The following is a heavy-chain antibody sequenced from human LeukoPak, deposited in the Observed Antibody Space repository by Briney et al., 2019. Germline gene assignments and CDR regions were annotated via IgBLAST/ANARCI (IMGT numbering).Heavy chain of an antibody. CDR2: MNPNSGDT. D-gene: IGHD1-26*01. CDR1: GYTFTNYD. V-gene: IGHV1-8*01. CDR3: ARTGMGGNVWIDS. Sequence: GPSVKVSCKASGYTFTNYDINWVRQATGQGLEWMGWMNPNSGDTGYAQKFQGRVTMTRDTSISTAYMELTSLTSDDTAIFYCARTGMGGNVWIDSWGQGTLVTVSS. J-gene: IGHJ5*01.